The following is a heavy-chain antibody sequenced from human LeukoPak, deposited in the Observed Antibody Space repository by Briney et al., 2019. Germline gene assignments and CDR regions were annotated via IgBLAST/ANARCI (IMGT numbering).Heavy chain of an antibody. V-gene: IGHV4-4*07. CDR3: AREAYNWFDP. CDR2: IYTSGST. J-gene: IGHJ5*02. CDR1: GGSIGSYY. Sequence: PSETLSLTCSVSGGSIGSYYWGWIRQPAGKGLEWIGRIYTSGSTNYNPSLKSRVTMSVDTSKNQFSLKLSSVTAADTAVYYCAREAYNWFDPWGQGTLIIVSS.